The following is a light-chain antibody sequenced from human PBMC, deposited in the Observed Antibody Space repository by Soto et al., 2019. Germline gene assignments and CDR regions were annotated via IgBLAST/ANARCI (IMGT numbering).Light chain of an antibody. J-gene: IGKJ1*01. CDR1: QSVSSS. V-gene: IGKV3-20*01. CDR2: GAS. CDR3: QQYGSSGT. Sequence: EIMMTQSPPTLSVSPGETATLSCRASQSVSSSLAWYQQKPGQAPRLLIYGASNRATGIPDRFSGSGSGTDFTLTISRLEPEDFAVYYCQQYGSSGTFGQGTKVDIK.